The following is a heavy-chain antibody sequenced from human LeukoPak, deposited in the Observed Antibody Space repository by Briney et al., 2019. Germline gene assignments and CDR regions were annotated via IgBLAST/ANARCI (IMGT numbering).Heavy chain of an antibody. CDR1: GFTFSSYA. CDR3: ATSYGVSFHS. Sequence: GGSLRLSCAASGFTFSSYAMNWVRQAPGKGLEWVSTISSSGGSTYYADSVKGRFTISRDNSKNTLFLQMNSLRAEDTAVYYCATSYGVSFHSWGQGTLVTVSS. V-gene: IGHV3-23*01. CDR2: ISSSGGST. D-gene: IGHD4-17*01. J-gene: IGHJ4*02.